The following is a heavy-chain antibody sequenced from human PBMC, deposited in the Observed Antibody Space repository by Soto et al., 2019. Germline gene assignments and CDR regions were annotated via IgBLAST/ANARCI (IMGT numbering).Heavy chain of an antibody. CDR1: GFTFSNAL. D-gene: IGHD5-12*01. Sequence: PVGSLRLSCAASGFTFSNALMSWVRQAPGKELELVGRIKSKTDGGTTDYAAPVKGRFTISRDDSKNTLYLQMNSLKTEDTAVYYCTTNPYSGYDPSDAFDIWGQGTMVTVSS. V-gene: IGHV3-15*01. CDR2: IKSKTDGGTT. J-gene: IGHJ3*02. CDR3: TTNPYSGYDPSDAFDI.